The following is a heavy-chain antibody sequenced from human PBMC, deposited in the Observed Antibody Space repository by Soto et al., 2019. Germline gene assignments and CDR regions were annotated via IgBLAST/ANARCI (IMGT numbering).Heavy chain of an antibody. D-gene: IGHD3-10*02. CDR3: AKDEYYYVVFCYSLATDSYFVY. Sequence: PGECLSHSCAASGFTFSSYAMSWVRQAPGKRLEWVSAISGSGGSTYYADSVKGRFTISRDNSKNTLYLQMNSLRAEDTAVYYCAKDEYYYVVFCYSLATDSYFVYWGQRIRVTVFS. J-gene: IGHJ4*02. CDR2: ISGSGGST. CDR1: GFTFSSYA. V-gene: IGHV3-23*01.